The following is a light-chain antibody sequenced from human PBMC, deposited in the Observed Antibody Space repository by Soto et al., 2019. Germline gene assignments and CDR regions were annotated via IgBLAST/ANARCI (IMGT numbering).Light chain of an antibody. Sequence: QSVLTQPPSASATPGQRVTISCSGGNSNIGRNSVNWYQQLPGTAPKLLMYSDNQRPSGVPDRFSGSKSGTSASLAISGLQSEDEADSYCAAWDDSLSGYVFGPGTKLTVL. V-gene: IGLV1-44*01. CDR3: AAWDDSLSGYV. CDR2: SDN. CDR1: NSNIGRNS. J-gene: IGLJ1*01.